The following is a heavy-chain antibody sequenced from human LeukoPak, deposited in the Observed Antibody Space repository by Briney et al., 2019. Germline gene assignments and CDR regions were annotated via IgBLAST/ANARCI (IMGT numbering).Heavy chain of an antibody. CDR1: GFTFSSYW. CDR2: ISSSSSYI. Sequence: PGGSLRLSCAASGFTFSSYWMSWVRQAPGKGLEWVSSISSSSSYIYYADSVKGRFTISRDNAKNSLYLQMNSLRAEDTAVYYCARGLRFLEWLPSLDAFDIWGQGTMVTVSS. CDR3: ARGLRFLEWLPSLDAFDI. D-gene: IGHD3-3*01. J-gene: IGHJ3*02. V-gene: IGHV3-21*01.